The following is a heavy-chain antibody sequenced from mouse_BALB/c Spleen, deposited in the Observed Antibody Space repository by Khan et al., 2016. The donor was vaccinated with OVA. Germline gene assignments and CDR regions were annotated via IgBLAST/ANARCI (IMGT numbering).Heavy chain of an antibody. CDR1: GFTFSSYD. CDR2: INSGGDTT. CDR3: TRRPGYFDV. J-gene: IGHJ1*01. Sequence: VQLVETGGGLVKPGGSLKLSCTASGFTFSSYDMSWVRQTPEKRLAWVAYINSGGDTTYSPDTVKGRFTISRDNAKNTLYLQMSSLKSEDTAIYYCTRRPGYFDVWGAGTTVTVSS. V-gene: IGHV5-12-1*01.